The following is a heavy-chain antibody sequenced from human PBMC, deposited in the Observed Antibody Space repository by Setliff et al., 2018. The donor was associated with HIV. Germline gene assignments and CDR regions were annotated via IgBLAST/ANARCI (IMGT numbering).Heavy chain of an antibody. CDR3: ARDVAEMIVPLDDS. V-gene: IGHV1-2*06. D-gene: IGHD3-22*01. Sequence: ASVKVSCKASGYKFTDYFMHWVRRAPGQGLEWVGRINPNNGATNYAQRFQGRVTITSDSSITTVYMDLSSLRSDDTAVYYCARDVAEMIVPLDDSWGQGTLVTVSS. J-gene: IGHJ4*02. CDR2: INPNNGAT. CDR1: GYKFTDYF.